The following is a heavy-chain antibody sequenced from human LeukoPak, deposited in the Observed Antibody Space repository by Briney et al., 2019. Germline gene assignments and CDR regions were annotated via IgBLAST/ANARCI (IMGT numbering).Heavy chain of an antibody. D-gene: IGHD6-13*01. V-gene: IGHV3-48*03. CDR1: GFTFSSYE. CDR3: ARGDGSSWHEASNWFDP. J-gene: IGHJ5*02. Sequence: GGSLRLSCAASGFTFSSYEMNWVRQAPGKGLEWIANIRSGSTTINYADSVKGRFTISRDNAKNSLYLQMNRLRVDDTAVYFCARGDGSSWHEASNWFDPWGQGTLVTVSS. CDR2: IRSGSTTI.